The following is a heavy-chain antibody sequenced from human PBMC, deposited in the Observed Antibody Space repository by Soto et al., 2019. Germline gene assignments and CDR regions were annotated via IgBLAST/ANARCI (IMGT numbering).Heavy chain of an antibody. J-gene: IGHJ4*02. D-gene: IGHD3-3*01. CDR2: ISYDGLNK. CDR1: GFTFRDYG. Sequence: QVQLVESGGGVVQPGRSLRLSCAASGFTFRDYGMNWVRQAPGRGLEWVAVISYDGLNKFYSDSVKGRFAISRDNSKNTVYLQMNSLRTEDTAVYYCAKVGGSDSWGVSQGQYYFDYWGQGTLVTVSP. V-gene: IGHV3-30*18. CDR3: AKVGGSDSWGVSQGQYYFDY.